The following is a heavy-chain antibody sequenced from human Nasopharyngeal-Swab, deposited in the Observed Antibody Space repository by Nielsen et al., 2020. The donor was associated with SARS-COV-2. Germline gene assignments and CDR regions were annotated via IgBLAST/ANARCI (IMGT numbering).Heavy chain of an antibody. J-gene: IGHJ4*02. CDR3: ARGATYYDFWSVPRPFDS. D-gene: IGHD3-3*01. V-gene: IGHV3-30-3*01. Sequence: GESLKISCTASGFTFSSYAMHWVRQAPGKGLEWVAVISYDGSNKYYADSVKGRFTISRDNSKNTLYLQMKSLRAEDTAVYYCARGATYYDFWSVPRPFDSWGQGTLVTVSS. CDR2: ISYDGSNK. CDR1: GFTFSSYA.